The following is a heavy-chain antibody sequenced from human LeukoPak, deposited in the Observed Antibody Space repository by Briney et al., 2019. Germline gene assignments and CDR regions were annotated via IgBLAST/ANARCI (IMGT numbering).Heavy chain of an antibody. CDR1: GYSSNHYW. J-gene: IGHJ4*02. CDR2: IYPGDSDT. Sequence: GESLQISCKGSGYSSNHYWIAWVRQMPGNGLEWMGVIYPGDSDTRYSPSLQGQVNFSVDKSINTAYLQWSSLKASDSAVYYCARQDGQQLYYFDYWGQGTLVTVSS. V-gene: IGHV5-51*01. CDR3: ARQDGQQLYYFDY. D-gene: IGHD5-18*01.